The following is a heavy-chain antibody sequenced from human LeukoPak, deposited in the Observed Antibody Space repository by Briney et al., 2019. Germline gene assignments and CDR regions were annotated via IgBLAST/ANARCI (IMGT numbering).Heavy chain of an antibody. CDR3: ARHPGGLDYQKYYFDY. V-gene: IGHV3-7*01. J-gene: IGHJ4*02. Sequence: PGGSLRLSCAASGFTFSSYWMSWVRQAPGKGLEWVANIKQDGSEKYYVDSVKGRFTISRDNAKNSLYLQMNSLRAEDTAVYYCARHPGGLDYQKYYFDYWGQGTLVTVSS. D-gene: IGHD3/OR15-3a*01. CDR1: GFTFSSYW. CDR2: IKQDGSEK.